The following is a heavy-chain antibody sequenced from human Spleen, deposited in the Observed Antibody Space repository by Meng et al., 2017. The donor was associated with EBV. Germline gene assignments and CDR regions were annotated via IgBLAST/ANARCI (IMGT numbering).Heavy chain of an antibody. V-gene: IGHV1-2*06. Sequence: QVQLVQSGTEVKKPGASVKVSCMASGYTFTDYYIHWLRQAPGQGPEWMGRINPNSGGTRYAQRFHGRVTMTRDASISTAYMEMSSLTYDDTALYYCARDSPNWGISVAGTSPFDHWGQGTLVTVAS. J-gene: IGHJ4*02. CDR3: ARDSPNWGISVAGTSPFDH. CDR1: GYTFTDYY. CDR2: INPNSGGT. D-gene: IGHD6-19*01.